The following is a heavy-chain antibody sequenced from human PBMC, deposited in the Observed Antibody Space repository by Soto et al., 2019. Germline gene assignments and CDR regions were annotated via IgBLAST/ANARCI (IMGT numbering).Heavy chain of an antibody. CDR2: VNPNTGVT. V-gene: IGHV1-2*02. J-gene: IGHJ5*02. CDR1: GYTFTAFY. Sequence: ASVKVSCKASGYTFTAFYMNWVRRAPGQGLEWMGWVNPNTGVTKYAQKFQGRVTMTRDTSINTAYMELSGLTSDDTAVYYCTTLRLDPWGQGTLVTVSS. CDR3: TTLRLDP. D-gene: IGHD3-9*01.